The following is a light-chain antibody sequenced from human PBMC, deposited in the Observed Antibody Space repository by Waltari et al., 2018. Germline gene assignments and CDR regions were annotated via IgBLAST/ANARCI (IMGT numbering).Light chain of an antibody. CDR3: QQSYDSPLT. V-gene: IGKV1-39*01. J-gene: IGKJ4*01. CDR2: SAS. CDR1: QRIYTY. Sequence: DIQMTQSPSSLSASVGDVVTIACRASQRIYTYLNWYQQKAGKAPQLLIYSASNLQTGVPSRFSGSGSGTDFTLTINSLQPVDFATYYCQQSYDSPLTFGGGTKVEI.